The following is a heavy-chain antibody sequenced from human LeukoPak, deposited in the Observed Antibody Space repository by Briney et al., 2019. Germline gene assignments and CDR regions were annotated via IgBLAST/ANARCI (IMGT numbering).Heavy chain of an antibody. CDR3: ARRVVAATFYYFDY. CDR1: GGSFSGYY. V-gene: IGHV4-34*01. J-gene: IGHJ4*02. Sequence: SETLSLTCAVYGGSFSGYYWSWIRQPPGKGLEWIGEINHSGSTNYNPSLKSRVTISVDTSKNQFSLKLSSVTAADTAVYYCARRVVAATFYYFDYWGQGTLVTVSS. D-gene: IGHD2-15*01. CDR2: INHSGST.